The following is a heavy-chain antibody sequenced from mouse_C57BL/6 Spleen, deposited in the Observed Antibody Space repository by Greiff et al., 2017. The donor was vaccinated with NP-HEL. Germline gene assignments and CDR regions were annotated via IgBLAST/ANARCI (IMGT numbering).Heavy chain of an antibody. CDR1: GYSITSGYY. D-gene: IGHD2-3*01. CDR2: ISYDGSN. Sequence: VQLQQSGPGLVKPSQSLSLTCSVTGYSITSGYYWNWIRQSPGNKLEWMGYISYDGSNNYNPSLKNRISITRDTSKNQFFLKLNSVTTEDTATYYCARNGYYVDYYAMDYWGQVTSVTVSS. CDR3: ARNGYYVDYYAMDY. J-gene: IGHJ4*01. V-gene: IGHV3-6*01.